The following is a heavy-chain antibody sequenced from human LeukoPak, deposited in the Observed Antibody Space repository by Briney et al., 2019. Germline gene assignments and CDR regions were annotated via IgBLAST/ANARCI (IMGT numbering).Heavy chain of an antibody. CDR3: ARHGNIVVLPDASKAFDI. D-gene: IGHD2-2*01. V-gene: IGHV4-39*01. J-gene: IGHJ3*02. CDR1: DGSFSGFY. Sequence: PSETLSLTCAVSDGSFSGFYWGWIRQPPGKGLEWIGSIYYSGDTYYNPSLKSRVTISVDTSKSQFSLRLSSVTAADTAVYYCARHGNIVVLPDASKAFDIWGQGTMVTVSS. CDR2: IYYSGDT.